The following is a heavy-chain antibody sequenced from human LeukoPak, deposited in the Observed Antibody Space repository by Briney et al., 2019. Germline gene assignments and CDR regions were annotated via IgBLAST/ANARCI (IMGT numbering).Heavy chain of an antibody. CDR2: IKQDGSEK. D-gene: IGHD6-19*01. CDR3: ARDLTNEYSSGWYAYYFDY. V-gene: IGHV3-7*01. J-gene: IGHJ4*02. CDR1: GFTFSSYW. Sequence: GGSLRLSCAASGFTFSSYWMSWVRQAPGKGLEWVANIKQDGSEKYYVDSVKGRFTISRDNAKNSLYLQMKSLRAEDTAVYYCARDLTNEYSSGWYAYYFDYWGQGTLVTVSS.